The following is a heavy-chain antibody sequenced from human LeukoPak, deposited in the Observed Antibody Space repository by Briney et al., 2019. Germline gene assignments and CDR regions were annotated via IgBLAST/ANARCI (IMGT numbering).Heavy chain of an antibody. Sequence: NRGESLKISCKCSGYNFPTYWISWVRQMPGKGLEWMGRIDPSDSYTNYSPAFQGHVTILVDKSMNTAYLQWSSLKASDTATYYCSRHLSTGIVLDSWGQGTLLTVS. CDR2: IDPSDSYT. V-gene: IGHV5-10-1*01. CDR1: GYNFPTYW. D-gene: IGHD1-1*01. J-gene: IGHJ4*02. CDR3: SRHLSTGIVLDS.